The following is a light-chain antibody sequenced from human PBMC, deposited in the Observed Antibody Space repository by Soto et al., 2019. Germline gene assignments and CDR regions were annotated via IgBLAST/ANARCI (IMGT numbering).Light chain of an antibody. CDR3: QQYYTWPRGT. Sequence: IVMTQSPGTLAVSPGERATLSCRASQGVIVNLAWYQQKPGQAPRLLIFGASTRATGVPARFSGSGYGTEFTLTISSLQPADFGVYYCQQYYTWPRGTFGQGTRVEIK. CDR1: QGVIVN. V-gene: IGKV3-15*01. J-gene: IGKJ1*01. CDR2: GAS.